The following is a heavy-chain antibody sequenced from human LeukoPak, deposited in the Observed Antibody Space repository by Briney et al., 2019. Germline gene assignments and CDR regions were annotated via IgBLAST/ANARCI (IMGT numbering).Heavy chain of an antibody. Sequence: ASVTVSCTASGYTFTSYDINWVRQAPGQGLEWMGWMNPNSGNTGYAQKFQGRVTMTRNTSISTAYMELSSLRSEDTAVYYCARVRTRRWFDPWGQGTLVTVSS. V-gene: IGHV1-8*01. CDR1: GYTFTSYD. CDR3: ARVRTRRWFDP. J-gene: IGHJ5*02. CDR2: MNPNSGNT. D-gene: IGHD1-14*01.